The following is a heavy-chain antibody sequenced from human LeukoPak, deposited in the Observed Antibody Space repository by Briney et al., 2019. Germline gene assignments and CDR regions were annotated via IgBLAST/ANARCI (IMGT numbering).Heavy chain of an antibody. D-gene: IGHD1-26*01. CDR3: AKEELDSADY. J-gene: IGHJ4*02. CDR2: ISYDGSNK. CDR1: GFTFSSYA. Sequence: GGSLRLSCAASGFTFSSYAMHWVRQAPGKGLEWVAVISYDGSNKYYADSVKGRFTISRDNSKNTLYLQMNSLRAEDTAVYYCAKEELDSADYWGQGTLVTVSS. V-gene: IGHV3-30-3*01.